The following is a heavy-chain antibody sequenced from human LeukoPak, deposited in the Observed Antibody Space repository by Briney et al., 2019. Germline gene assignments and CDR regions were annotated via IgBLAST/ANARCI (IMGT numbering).Heavy chain of an antibody. J-gene: IGHJ3*02. D-gene: IGHD4-17*01. V-gene: IGHV1-2*02. Sequence: ASVKVSCKASGYTFTGYYMHWVRQAPGQGLEWMGWINPNSGGTNYAQKFQGRVTMTRDTSISTAYMELSRPRSDDTAVYYCARGYGDYATGAFDIWGQGTMVTVSS. CDR1: GYTFTGYY. CDR2: INPNSGGT. CDR3: ARGYGDYATGAFDI.